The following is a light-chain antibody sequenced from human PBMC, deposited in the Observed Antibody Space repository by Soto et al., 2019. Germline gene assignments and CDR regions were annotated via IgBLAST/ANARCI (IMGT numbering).Light chain of an antibody. J-gene: IGKJ1*01. CDR3: QQYNDWPLT. CDR2: GAS. V-gene: IGKV3-15*01. CDR1: QSINSN. Sequence: EIVMTQSPVTLSVSPGERATLSCRASQSINSNLAWYQQKPGQAPSLLIYGASTRATGIPARFSGTGSGTEFTLTISSLQSEDIDLYYCQQYNDWPLTFGQGTKVDIK.